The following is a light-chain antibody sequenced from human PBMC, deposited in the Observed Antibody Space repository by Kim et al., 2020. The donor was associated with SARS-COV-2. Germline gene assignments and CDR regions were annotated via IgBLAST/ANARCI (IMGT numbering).Light chain of an antibody. J-gene: IGKJ2*01. Sequence: DIVMTQSPDSLAVSLGERATINCKSSQSVLYSSNNKNYLAWYQQKPGQPPKLLIYWASTRESGVPDRFSGSGSGTDFTLTISSLQAEDVAVYYCQQYYSTPDTFGQGTKL. V-gene: IGKV4-1*01. CDR3: QQYYSTPDT. CDR1: QSVLYSSNNKNY. CDR2: WAS.